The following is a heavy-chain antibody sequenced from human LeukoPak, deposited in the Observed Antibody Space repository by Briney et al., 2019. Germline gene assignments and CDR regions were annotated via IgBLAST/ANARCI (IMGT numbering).Heavy chain of an antibody. D-gene: IGHD2-15*01. Sequence: ASVKVSCKASGYTFTGYYMHWVRQAPGQGLEWMGWINPNSGGTNYAQKFQGRVTMTRDTSISTAYMELRSLRSDDTAVYYCARDADIVVVVAATSNNWFDPWGQGTLVTVSS. CDR3: ARDADIVVVVAATSNNWFDP. V-gene: IGHV1-2*02. J-gene: IGHJ5*02. CDR1: GYTFTGYY. CDR2: INPNSGGT.